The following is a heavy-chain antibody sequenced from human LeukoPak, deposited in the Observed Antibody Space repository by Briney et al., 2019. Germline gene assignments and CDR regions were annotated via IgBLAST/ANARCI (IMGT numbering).Heavy chain of an antibody. CDR1: GGSFSGYY. CDR3: ARGGAARPFDY. D-gene: IGHD6-6*01. V-gene: IGHV4-59*10. Sequence: SETLSLTCAVYGGSFSGYYWSWIRQPAGKGLEWIGRIYTSGSTNYNPSLKSRVTMSVDTSKNQFSLKLSSVTAADTAVYYCARGGAARPFDYWGQGTLVTVSS. CDR2: IYTSGST. J-gene: IGHJ4*02.